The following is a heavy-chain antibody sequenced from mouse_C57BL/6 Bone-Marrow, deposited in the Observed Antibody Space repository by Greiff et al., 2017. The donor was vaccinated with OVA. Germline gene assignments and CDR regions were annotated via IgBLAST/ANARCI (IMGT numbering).Heavy chain of an antibody. J-gene: IGHJ2*01. CDR3: TRSITTVVARGDY. D-gene: IGHD1-1*01. Sequence: QVHVKQSGAELVRPGASVTLSCKASGYTFTDYEMHWVKQAPVHGLEWIGAIDPETGGTAYNQKFKGKAILTADKSSITAYMELRSLTSEDSAVYYCTRSITTVVARGDYWGQGTTLTVSS. CDR1: GYTFTDYE. CDR2: IDPETGGT. V-gene: IGHV1-15*01.